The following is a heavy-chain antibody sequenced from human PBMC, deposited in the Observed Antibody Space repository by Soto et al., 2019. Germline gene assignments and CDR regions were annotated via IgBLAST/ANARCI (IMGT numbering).Heavy chain of an antibody. CDR2: INFYNGNT. CDR1: GYTVTNYG. D-gene: IGHD6-19*01. CDR3: ASATSIAVAGKET. J-gene: IGHJ4*02. Sequence: QVQFVQSGGEVKKPGASVKVSCKASGYTVTNYGISWVRQAPGQRLEWLGWINFYNGNTKYALKFQDRITFTTDTSTSTASMELRSLTSDNTAVYYCASATSIAVAGKETWGEGSLVTASS. V-gene: IGHV1-18*01.